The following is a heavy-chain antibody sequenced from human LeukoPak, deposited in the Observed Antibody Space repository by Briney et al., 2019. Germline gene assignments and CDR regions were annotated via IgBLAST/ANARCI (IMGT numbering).Heavy chain of an antibody. CDR3: ARDRVPYYCYMDV. Sequence: GGSLRLSCAASGFTVSSNYMSWVRQAPGKGLEWVSVIYSGGSTYYADSVKGRFTISRDNSKNTLYLQMNSLRAEDTAVYYCARDRVPYYCYMDVWGKGTTVTVSS. V-gene: IGHV3-66*02. D-gene: IGHD3-22*01. CDR1: GFTVSSNY. J-gene: IGHJ6*03. CDR2: IYSGGST.